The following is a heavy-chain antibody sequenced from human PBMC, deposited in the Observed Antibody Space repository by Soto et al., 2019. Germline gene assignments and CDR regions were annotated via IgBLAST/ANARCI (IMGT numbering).Heavy chain of an antibody. Sequence: GGSLRLSCAASGFTFSNAWMSWVRQAPGKGLEWVGRIKSKTDGGTTDYAAPVKGRFTISRDDSKNTLYLQMNSLRAEDTAVYYCARDGSGWPANYYYYYGMDVWGQGTTVTVSS. CDR2: IKSKTDGGTT. V-gene: IGHV3-15*01. CDR1: GFTFSNAW. J-gene: IGHJ6*02. CDR3: ARDGSGWPANYYYYYGMDV. D-gene: IGHD6-19*01.